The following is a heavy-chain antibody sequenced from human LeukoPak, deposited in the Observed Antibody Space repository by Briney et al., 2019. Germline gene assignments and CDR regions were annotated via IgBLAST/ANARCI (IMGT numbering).Heavy chain of an antibody. D-gene: IGHD5-18*01. Sequence: GRSLRLSCAASGFTFSSYAMHWVRQVPGKGLEWVAVISYDGSNKYYADSVKGRFTISRDNSKNTLYLQMNSLRAEDTAVYYCARTSDTAKYYYYYYGMDVWGQGTTVTVSS. CDR1: GFTFSSYA. CDR3: ARTSDTAKYYYYYYGMDV. J-gene: IGHJ6*02. V-gene: IGHV3-30*04. CDR2: ISYDGSNK.